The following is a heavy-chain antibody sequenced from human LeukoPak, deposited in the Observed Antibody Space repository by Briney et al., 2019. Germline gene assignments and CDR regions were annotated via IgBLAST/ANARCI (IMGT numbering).Heavy chain of an antibody. CDR1: GFTFSSFT. J-gene: IGHJ1*01. V-gene: IGHV3-53*01. Sequence: GGSLRLSCAASGFTFSSFTMSCGCPSPPKGLEWVSVMYGGGSTYYAGSVKGRFTISRDNSKSSLYLQMSSLRAEDTAVYYCARLGYYYDSGGYYFRHWGQGTLVTVSS. D-gene: IGHD3-22*01. CDR3: ARLGYYYDSGGYYFRH. CDR2: MYGGGST.